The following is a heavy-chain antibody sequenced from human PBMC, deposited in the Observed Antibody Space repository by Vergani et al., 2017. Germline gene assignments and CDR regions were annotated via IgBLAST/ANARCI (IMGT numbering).Heavy chain of an antibody. V-gene: IGHV1-69*01. CDR3: AGAAGEEGYYYMDV. D-gene: IGHD4-17*01. CDR1: GGTFSSYA. Sequence: QVQLVQSGAEVKKPGSSVKVSCKASGGTFSSYAISWVRQASGQGREWMGGIIPIFGTATYAQKFQGRVTITADESTGTAYMELSSLRSEDTAVYYCAGAAGEEGYYYMDVWGKGTTVTVSS. CDR2: IIPIFGTA. J-gene: IGHJ6*03.